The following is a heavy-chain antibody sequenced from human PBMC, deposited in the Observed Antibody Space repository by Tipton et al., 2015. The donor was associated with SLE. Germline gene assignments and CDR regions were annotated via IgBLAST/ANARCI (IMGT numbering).Heavy chain of an antibody. D-gene: IGHD2-15*01. V-gene: IGHV4-4*09. J-gene: IGHJ6*02. CDR1: GGSMRNYY. Sequence: TLSLTCTVSGGSMRNYYWSWIRQPPGKGLEWIGYIYHTGSTHYNPSLKSRLTISVDTSKHHFSLKVNSVTAADTATYYCVGVVEPSEDNYGMEVWGQGTTVIVSS. CDR2: IYHTGST. CDR3: VGVVEPSEDNYGMEV.